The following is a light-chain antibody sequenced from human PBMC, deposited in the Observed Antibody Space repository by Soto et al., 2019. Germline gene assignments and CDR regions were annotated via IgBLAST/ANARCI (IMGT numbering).Light chain of an antibody. Sequence: EIVLSQSPATLSLSPGEGATLSCGASESVYTSYVPWYQQKPGLPPRLLFFDASNRATGIPDRFSGSGSGTDYILTINRLEPEDFAVYYCQQYGNAPITFGQGTRLEIK. CDR2: DAS. J-gene: IGKJ5*01. V-gene: IGKV3D-20*01. CDR1: ESVYTSY. CDR3: QQYGNAPIT.